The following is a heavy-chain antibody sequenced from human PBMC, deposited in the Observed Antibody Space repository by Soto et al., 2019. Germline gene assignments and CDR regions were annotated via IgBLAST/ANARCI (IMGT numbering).Heavy chain of an antibody. Sequence: SETLSLTCTVSGGSISSYYWIWIRQPPGKGLEWIGYIYYSGSTNYNPSLKSRVTISVDTSKNQFSLKLSSVTAADTAVYYCARDYGDYIDYWGQGTLVTVSS. D-gene: IGHD4-17*01. CDR1: GGSISSYY. V-gene: IGHV4-59*01. J-gene: IGHJ4*02. CDR3: ARDYGDYIDY. CDR2: IYYSGST.